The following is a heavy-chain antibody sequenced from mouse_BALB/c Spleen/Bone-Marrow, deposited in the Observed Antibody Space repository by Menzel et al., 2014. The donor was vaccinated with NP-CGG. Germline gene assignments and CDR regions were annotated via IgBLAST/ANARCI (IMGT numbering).Heavy chain of an antibody. CDR1: GSSITSDYA. Sequence: VQLQQSGPGLVKPSQSLSLTCTVTGSSITSDYAWNWIRQFPGTKLEWMGYITYSGSTSYNPSLKSRISITRDTSKNQFFLHLNSVTAEDTATYFCARDYYGSSYFDFWGQGTTLTVSS. V-gene: IGHV3-2*02. CDR2: ITYSGST. CDR3: ARDYYGSSYFDF. D-gene: IGHD1-1*01. J-gene: IGHJ2*01.